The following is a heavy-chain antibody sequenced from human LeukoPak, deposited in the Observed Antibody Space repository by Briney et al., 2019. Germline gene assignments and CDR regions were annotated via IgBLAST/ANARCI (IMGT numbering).Heavy chain of an antibody. CDR1: GLSIADYG. CDR3: ARDLSATWFSLAF. CDR2: ISWDGAS. Sequence: PGGSLRLSCATSGLSIADYGMSWVRHVPGKGLEWVADISWDGASGYSDSVKGRFTISRDNAKNSLYLQMIGLRGEDTAIYFCARDLSATWFSLAFWGQGALVTVSS. D-gene: IGHD3-10*01. V-gene: IGHV3-20*04. J-gene: IGHJ4*02.